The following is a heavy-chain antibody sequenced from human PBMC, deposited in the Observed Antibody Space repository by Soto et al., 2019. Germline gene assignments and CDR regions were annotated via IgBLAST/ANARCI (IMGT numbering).Heavy chain of an antibody. D-gene: IGHD4-17*01. CDR3: AKRGTVTTDYYGRDG. CDR2: ISGSGGGT. Sequence: SLKLSLAASLLPSGRPAMSCGLHAPMKGLERVSAISGSGGGTYYADSVKGRFTISRDNSKNTLYLQMNSLRAEDTAVYYCAKRGTVTTDYYGRDGWGQGTTVTVSS. CDR1: LLPSGRPA. J-gene: IGHJ6*02. V-gene: IGHV3-23*01.